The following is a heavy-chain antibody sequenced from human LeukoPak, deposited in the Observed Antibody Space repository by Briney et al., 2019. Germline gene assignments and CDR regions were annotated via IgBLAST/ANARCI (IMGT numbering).Heavy chain of an antibody. Sequence: GGSLRLSCAASGFTFSSYSMNWVRQAPGKGLEWVSYISSSSSTIYYADSVKGRFTISRDNAKNSLYLQMNSLRAEDTAVYYCARRSGIAVAGAFDYWGQGTLVTVSS. V-gene: IGHV3-48*01. CDR1: GFTFSSYS. CDR2: ISSSSSTI. J-gene: IGHJ4*02. D-gene: IGHD6-19*01. CDR3: ARRSGIAVAGAFDY.